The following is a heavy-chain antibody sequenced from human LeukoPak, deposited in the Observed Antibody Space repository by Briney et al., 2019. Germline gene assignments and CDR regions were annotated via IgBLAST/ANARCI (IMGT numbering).Heavy chain of an antibody. CDR3: ARGIDYGDYPYFDY. V-gene: IGHV4-59*12. J-gene: IGHJ4*02. CDR2: MYYSGNT. CDR1: GGSITSYF. Sequence: SETLSLTCTVSGGSITSYFWNWIRQPPGKGLEWIAYMYYSGNTNYNPSLKSRVTISVDTSKNQFSLKLSSVTAADTAVYYCARGIDYGDYPYFDYWGQGTLVTVSS. D-gene: IGHD4-17*01.